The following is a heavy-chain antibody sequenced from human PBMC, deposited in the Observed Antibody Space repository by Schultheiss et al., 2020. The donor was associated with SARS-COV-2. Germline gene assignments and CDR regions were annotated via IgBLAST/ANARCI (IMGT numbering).Heavy chain of an antibody. CDR1: GGSISSYY. V-gene: IGHV4-59*01. J-gene: IGHJ4*02. Sequence: GSLRLSCTVSGGSISSYYWSWIRQPPGKGLEWLGYVFYNSGRTNYNPSLRSRVTISVDTSKNQFSLRLTSVTAADTAVYYCASSGRFEFDYWGRGTLVTVSS. CDR3: ASSGRFEFDY. D-gene: IGHD1-26*01. CDR2: VFYNSGRT.